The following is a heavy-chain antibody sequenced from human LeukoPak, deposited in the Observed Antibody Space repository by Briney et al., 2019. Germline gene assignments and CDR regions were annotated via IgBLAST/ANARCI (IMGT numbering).Heavy chain of an antibody. CDR2: IYHSGST. D-gene: IGHD1-26*01. V-gene: IGHV4-4*02. Sequence: SETLSLTCAVSGGSISSSNWWSWVRQPPGKGLEWIGEIYHSGSTNYNPSLKSRVTISVDKSKNQFSLKLSSVTAADTAVYYCARTVREGAGYYYYYMDVWGKGTTVTISS. J-gene: IGHJ6*03. CDR3: ARTVREGAGYYYYYMDV. CDR1: GGSISSSNW.